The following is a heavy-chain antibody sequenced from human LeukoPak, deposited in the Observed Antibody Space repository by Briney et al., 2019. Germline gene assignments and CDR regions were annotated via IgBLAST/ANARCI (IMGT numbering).Heavy chain of an antibody. CDR3: ARGILDWAAAGFDY. D-gene: IGHD6-13*01. CDR2: IKQDGSEK. Sequence: GGSLRLSCAASGFTFSSYAMSWVRQAPGKGLEWVANIKQDGSEKYYVDSVKGRFTISRDSARNSLYLQMNSLRAEDTAVYYCARGILDWAAAGFDYWGQGTLVTVSS. J-gene: IGHJ4*02. V-gene: IGHV3-7*01. CDR1: GFTFSSYA.